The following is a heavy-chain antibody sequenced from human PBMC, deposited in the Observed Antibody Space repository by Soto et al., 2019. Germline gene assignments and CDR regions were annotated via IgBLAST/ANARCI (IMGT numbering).Heavy chain of an antibody. Sequence: SLPCTVSCGYISSSSYYWGWIHQPPGKGLEWIGSIYYSGSTYYNPSLKSRVTISVDTSKNQFSLQLSSVTPDDTAIYYCGRQADSVGWFLVDSWGNGTPVTVSP. CDR1: CGYISSSSYY. CDR3: GRQADSVGWFLVDS. J-gene: IGHJ5*01. CDR2: IYYSGST. V-gene: IGHV4-39*01. D-gene: IGHD6-19*01.